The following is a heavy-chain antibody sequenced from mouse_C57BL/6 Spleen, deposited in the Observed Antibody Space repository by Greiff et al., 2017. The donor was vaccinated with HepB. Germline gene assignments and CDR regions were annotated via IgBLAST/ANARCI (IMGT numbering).Heavy chain of an antibody. V-gene: IGHV1-64*01. CDR3: ARERDYYGSDYFDY. Sequence: QVQLQQSGAELVKPGASVKLSCKASGYTFTSYWMHWVKQRPGQGLEWIGMIHPNSGSTNYNEKFKSKATLTVDKSSSTAYMQLSSLTSEDSAVYYCARERDYYGSDYFDYWGQGTTLTVSS. J-gene: IGHJ2*01. D-gene: IGHD1-1*01. CDR2: IHPNSGST. CDR1: GYTFTSYW.